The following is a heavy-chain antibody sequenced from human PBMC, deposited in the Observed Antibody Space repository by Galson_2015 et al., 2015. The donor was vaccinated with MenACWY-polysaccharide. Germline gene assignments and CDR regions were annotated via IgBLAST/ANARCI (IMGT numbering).Heavy chain of an antibody. CDR2: VSYDGGNT. J-gene: IGHJ4*02. D-gene: IGHD5-18*01. Sequence: SLRLSCAAPGFTFSSFGMHWVRQAPGKGLEWVAVVSYDGGNTYYADSVKGRFTISKDNSKKTLYLQMNSLRAEDTAVYYCAIGGTGYSYGNWGQGALVTVSS. CDR3: AIGGTGYSYGN. CDR1: GFTFSSFG. V-gene: IGHV3-30*03.